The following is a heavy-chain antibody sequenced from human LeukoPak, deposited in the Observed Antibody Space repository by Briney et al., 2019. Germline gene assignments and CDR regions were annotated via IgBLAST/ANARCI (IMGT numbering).Heavy chain of an antibody. D-gene: IGHD5-24*01. CDR1: GFPFSSYW. J-gene: IGHJ4*02. CDR2: IKQDGSKK. Sequence: GGSLRLSCVASGFPFSSYWMTWVRQAPGKGLEWVANIKQDGSKKSYVDSVKGRFTISRDNAKNSLYLQMTSLRAEDTAIYFCTRVGYIDEGIDYWGQGTLVTVSS. CDR3: TRVGYIDEGIDY. V-gene: IGHV3-7*04.